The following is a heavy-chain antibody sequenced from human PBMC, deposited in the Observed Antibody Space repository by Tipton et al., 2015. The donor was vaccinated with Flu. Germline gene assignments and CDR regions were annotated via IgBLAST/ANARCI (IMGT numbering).Heavy chain of an antibody. J-gene: IGHJ4*02. Sequence: TLSLTYSVLGVSISSYYWSWVRQPAGKGLEWIGRLYGSGTTKYNPSLKGRLRMSIDTSKNQLSLKLSSVTAADTAMFFCARHRYYADDTGPGVYFNYWGQGTLVTVSS. CDR3: ARHRYYADDTGPGVYFNY. CDR2: LYGSGTT. CDR1: GVSISSYY. D-gene: IGHD3-3*01. V-gene: IGHV4-4*07.